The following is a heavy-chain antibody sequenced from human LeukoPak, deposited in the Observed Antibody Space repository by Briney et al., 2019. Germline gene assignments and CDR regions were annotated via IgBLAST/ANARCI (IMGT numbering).Heavy chain of an antibody. V-gene: IGHV4-34*01. CDR1: GGSFSGYY. Sequence: SETLSLTCAVYGGSFSGYYWNWIRQPPGKGLEWIGEINHSGSTNYNPSLKSRVTISVDTSKNQFSLKLSSVTAADTAVYYCARGTVPSNGTYYFDYWGQGTLVTVSS. CDR2: INHSGST. D-gene: IGHD1/OR15-1a*01. CDR3: ARGTVPSNGTYYFDY. J-gene: IGHJ4*02.